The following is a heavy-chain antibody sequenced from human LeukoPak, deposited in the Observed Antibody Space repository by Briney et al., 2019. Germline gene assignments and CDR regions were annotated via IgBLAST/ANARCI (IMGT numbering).Heavy chain of an antibody. CDR1: GFTFSDYH. CDR3: ARVDENYYYYYYMDV. CDR2: ISGSGGST. V-gene: IGHV3-23*01. Sequence: GGSLRLSCATSGFTFSDYHMNWIRQAPGKGLEWVSAISGSGGSTYYADSVKGRFTISRDNSKNTLYLQMNSLRAEDTAVYYCARVDENYYYYYYMDVWGKGTTVTVSS. J-gene: IGHJ6*03.